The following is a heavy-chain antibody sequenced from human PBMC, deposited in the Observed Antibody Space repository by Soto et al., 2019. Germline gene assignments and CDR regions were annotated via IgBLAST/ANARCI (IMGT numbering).Heavy chain of an antibody. J-gene: IGHJ6*02. CDR3: AKDLGATNHYGMDV. CDR2: ISGSGGST. CDR1: GFTFSSYA. Sequence: GGSLRLSCAASGFTFSSYAMSWVRQAPGKGLEWVSAISGSGGSTYYADSVKGRFTISRDNSKNTLYLQMNSLRAEDTAVYYCAKDLGATNHYGMDVWGQGTTVTVSS. D-gene: IGHD1-26*01. V-gene: IGHV3-23*01.